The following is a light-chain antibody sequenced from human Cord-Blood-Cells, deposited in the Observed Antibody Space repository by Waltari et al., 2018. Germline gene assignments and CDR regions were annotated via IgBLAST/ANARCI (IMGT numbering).Light chain of an antibody. CDR3: QQCYSTPSIP. CDR1: QSISSY. J-gene: IGKJ5*01. V-gene: IGKV1-39*01. Sequence: DIQMTQSPSSLSASGGARVTITCRASQSISSYLNGYQQKPGKSPKLLIYAASSVQSGVPSGFSGSGSGTDFTLTISSLQPEDIATYYGQQCYSTPSIPFGEGTRLEIK. CDR2: AAS.